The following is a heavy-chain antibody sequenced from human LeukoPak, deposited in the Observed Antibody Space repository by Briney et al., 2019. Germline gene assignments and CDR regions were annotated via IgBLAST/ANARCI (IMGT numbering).Heavy chain of an antibody. Sequence: PGGSLRLSCSASGFTFSSYAMHWVRQAPGKGLEYVSAISSNGGSTYYADSVKGRFTISRDSAKNSLYLQMNSLRAEDTALYYCARGPTGSSWYVWVDYWGQGTLVTVSS. CDR2: ISSNGGST. D-gene: IGHD6-13*01. CDR3: ARGPTGSSWYVWVDY. J-gene: IGHJ4*02. V-gene: IGHV3-64*04. CDR1: GFTFSSYA.